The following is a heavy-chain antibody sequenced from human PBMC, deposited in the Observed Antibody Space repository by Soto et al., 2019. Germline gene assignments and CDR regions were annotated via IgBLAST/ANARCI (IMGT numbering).Heavy chain of an antibody. D-gene: IGHD3-22*01. CDR2: IKQDGSEK. Sequence: GGSLRLSCAASGFTFSSYWMSWVRQAPGKGLEWVANIKQDGSEKYYVDSVKGRFTISRDNAKNSLYLQMNSLRAEDTAVYYCARDSYYYDSSGYYYCFDTCHQGTLVTVSS. J-gene: IGHJ5*02. V-gene: IGHV3-7*01. CDR3: ARDSYYYDSSGYYYCFDT. CDR1: GFTFSSYW.